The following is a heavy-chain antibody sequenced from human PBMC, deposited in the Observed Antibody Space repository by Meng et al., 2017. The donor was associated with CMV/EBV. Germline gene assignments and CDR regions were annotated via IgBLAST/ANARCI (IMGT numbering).Heavy chain of an antibody. V-gene: IGHV3-7*01. CDR3: ARSDCSSTSCYNYYYYGMDV. J-gene: IGHJ6*02. D-gene: IGHD2-2*02. CDR2: IKQDGSEK. CDR1: GFTFSSYW. Sequence: GGSLRLSCAASGFTFSSYWMSWVRQAPEKGLEWVANIKQDGSEKYYVDSVKGRFTISRDNAKNSLYLQMNSLRAEDTAVYYCARSDCSSTSCYNYYYYGMDVWGQGTTVTVSS.